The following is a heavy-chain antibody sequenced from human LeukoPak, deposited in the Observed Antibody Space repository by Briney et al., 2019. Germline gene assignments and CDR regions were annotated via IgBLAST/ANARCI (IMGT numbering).Heavy chain of an antibody. CDR1: GYTFTGYY. CDR3: ARSPYGSPFDP. J-gene: IGHJ5*02. D-gene: IGHD3-10*01. Sequence: GASVKVSCKASGYTFTGYYMHWVRQAPGQGLEWMGWINPNSGGTNYAQKFQGRVTMTRDTSISTAYMELSSLRSEDTAVYYCARSPYGSPFDPWGQGTLVTVSS. CDR2: INPNSGGT. V-gene: IGHV1-2*02.